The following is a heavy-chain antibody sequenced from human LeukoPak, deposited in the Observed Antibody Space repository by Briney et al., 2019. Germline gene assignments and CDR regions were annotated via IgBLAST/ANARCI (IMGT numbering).Heavy chain of an antibody. CDR2: ISGSGGST. V-gene: IGHV3-23*01. CDR1: GFTFSSYA. CDR3: ATIGPDYYYYGMDV. Sequence: GGSLRLSCAASGFTFSSYAMSRVRQAPGKGLEWVSAISGSGGSTYYADSVKGRFTISRDNSKNTLYLQMNTLRAEDTAVYYCATIGPDYYYYGMDVWGQGTTVTVSS. D-gene: IGHD3-10*01. J-gene: IGHJ6*02.